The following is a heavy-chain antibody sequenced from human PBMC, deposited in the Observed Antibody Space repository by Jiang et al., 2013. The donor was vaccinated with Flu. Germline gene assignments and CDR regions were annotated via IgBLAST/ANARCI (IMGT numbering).Heavy chain of an antibody. CDR2: VYYSGST. V-gene: IGHV4-30-4*01. D-gene: IGHD3-3*01. J-gene: IGHJ6*02. CDR3: ATFGGVLNYYHHYYGKDV. Sequence: QTLSLTCTVSGGSISSGDYYWSWIRQPPGKGLECIGSVYYSGSTYYSPSLKSRLTISVDTSKNQFSLKLTSVTAADTAVYYCATFGGVLNYYHHYYGKDVWGQGTTVIVSS. CDR1: GGSISSGDYY.